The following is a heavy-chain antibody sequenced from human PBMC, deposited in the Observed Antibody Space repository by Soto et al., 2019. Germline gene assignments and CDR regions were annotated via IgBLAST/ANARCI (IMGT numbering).Heavy chain of an antibody. CDR1: VYTFTSYG. V-gene: IGHV1-18*01. J-gene: IGHJ5*02. D-gene: IGHD3-3*01. CDR3: ARYGGTFGVVTWDLFDP. CDR2: ISAYSGNT. Sequence: ASLKVSCRESVYTFTSYGISWVRQAPGPVLEWMGWISAYSGNTNYAQKLQGRVTMTTDTSTSTAYMGLRSLRSDDTAVYYCARYGGTFGVVTWDLFDPWGQGTLVTVSS.